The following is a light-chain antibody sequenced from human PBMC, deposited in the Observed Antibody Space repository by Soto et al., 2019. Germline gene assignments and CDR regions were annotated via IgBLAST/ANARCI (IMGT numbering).Light chain of an antibody. Sequence: EIVLTQSPATLSLSPGERATHSCRASQIVISYLAWYQQKPGRAPRLLIYCASTRATGIPARFSGSGSGTEFTLTISSLQSEDFAVYYCQQYNNWPRTFGQGTKVDIK. CDR3: QQYNNWPRT. CDR2: CAS. CDR1: QIVISY. J-gene: IGKJ1*01. V-gene: IGKV3-15*01.